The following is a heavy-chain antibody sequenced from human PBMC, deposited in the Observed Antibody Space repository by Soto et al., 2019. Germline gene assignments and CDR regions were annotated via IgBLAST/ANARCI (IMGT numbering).Heavy chain of an antibody. CDR2: IWYDGSNK. Sequence: QVQLVESGGGVVQPGRSLRLSCAASGFTFSSYGMHWVRQAPGKGLEWVAVIWYDGSNKYYADSVKGRFTISRDNSKNTLYLQMNSLRAEDTAVYYCARGGYSYGNYYYYGMDVWGQGTTVTVSS. CDR1: GFTFSSYG. D-gene: IGHD5-18*01. J-gene: IGHJ6*02. V-gene: IGHV3-33*01. CDR3: ARGGYSYGNYYYYGMDV.